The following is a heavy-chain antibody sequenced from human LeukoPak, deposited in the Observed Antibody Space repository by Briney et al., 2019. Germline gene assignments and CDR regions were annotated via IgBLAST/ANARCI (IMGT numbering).Heavy chain of an antibody. J-gene: IGHJ4*02. Sequence: GGSLRLSCAASGFTFSSYWMHWVRQAPGKGLVWVSRTNRDGSSTTYADSVKGRFTISRDNAKNSLYLQMNSRRAEDTAVYYCARVEDIVVVPAANIDYWGQGTLVTVSS. V-gene: IGHV3-74*01. CDR2: TNRDGSST. CDR1: GFTFSSYW. CDR3: ARVEDIVVVPAANIDY. D-gene: IGHD2-2*01.